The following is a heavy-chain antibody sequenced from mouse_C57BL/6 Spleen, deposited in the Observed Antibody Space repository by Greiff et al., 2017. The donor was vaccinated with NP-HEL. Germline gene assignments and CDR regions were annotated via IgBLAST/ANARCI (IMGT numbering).Heavy chain of an antibody. CDR1: GYTFTDYY. V-gene: IGHV1-26*01. Sequence: EVQLQQSGPELVKPGASVKISCKASGYTFTDYYMNWVKQSHGKSLEWIGDINPNNGGTSYNQKFKGKATLTVDKSSSTAYMELRSLTSEDSAVYYCARGDSVGTWYFDYWGQGTTLTVSS. D-gene: IGHD3-3*01. CDR3: ARGDSVGTWYFDY. CDR2: INPNNGGT. J-gene: IGHJ2*01.